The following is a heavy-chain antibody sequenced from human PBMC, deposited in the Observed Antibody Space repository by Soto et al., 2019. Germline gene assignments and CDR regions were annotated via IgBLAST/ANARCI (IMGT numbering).Heavy chain of an antibody. J-gene: IGHJ4*02. CDR2: MSPNSGDT. V-gene: IGHV1-8*01. CDR1: EYTFTSYD. Sequence: QEQLVQSGAEVKKPGASVKVSCKASEYTFTSYDINWVRQATGQGLEWMGWMSPNSGDTGYARKFQGRVTMTRDTPISTAYMELRSLRSEDTAVYYCARGPPNWGFDYWGQGTLVTVSS. D-gene: IGHD7-27*01. CDR3: ARGPPNWGFDY.